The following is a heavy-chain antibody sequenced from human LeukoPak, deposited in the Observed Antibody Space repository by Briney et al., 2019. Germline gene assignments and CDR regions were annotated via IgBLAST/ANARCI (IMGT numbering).Heavy chain of an antibody. Sequence: PSQTLSLTCTVSGGSISSGSYYWSWIRQPGGKGLEWIGRIYTSGSTNYNPSLKSRVTISVDTSKNQFSLKLSSVTAADTAVYYCARLGRYGDSIRPWYYYYYYMDVWGKGTTVTVSS. D-gene: IGHD4-17*01. CDR2: IYTSGST. CDR3: ARLGRYGDSIRPWYYYYYYMDV. CDR1: GGSISSGSYY. V-gene: IGHV4-61*02. J-gene: IGHJ6*03.